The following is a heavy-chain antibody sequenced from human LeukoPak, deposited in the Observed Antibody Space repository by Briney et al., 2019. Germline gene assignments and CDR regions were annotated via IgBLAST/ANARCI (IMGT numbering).Heavy chain of an antibody. Sequence: SETLSLKCLVSGGFRNDTFWSWIRQSPGKGLEWVADISDTGRSYYSPFLKSRVSISLDTSKSHFSLTLDSVAAADTAVYFCARGEGGRFGPGIYLLWGQGPLSPSPQ. D-gene: IGHD3-10*01. CDR1: GGFRNDTF. V-gene: IGHV4-59*01. J-gene: IGHJ4*02. CDR3: ARGEGGRFGPGIYLL. CDR2: ISDTGRS.